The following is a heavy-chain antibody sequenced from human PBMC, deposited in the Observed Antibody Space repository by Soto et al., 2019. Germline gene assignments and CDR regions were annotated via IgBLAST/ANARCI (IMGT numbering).Heavy chain of an antibody. CDR2: IYYSGST. Sequence: SETLSLTCTVSGGSISSYYWSWIRQPPGKGLEWIGYIYYSGSTNYNPSLKSRVTISVDTSKNQFSLKLSSVTAADTAVYYCARWRGYCSGDSSYSGVIGIDVLGEGPTVTV. CDR3: ARWRGYCSGDSSYSGVIGIDV. J-gene: IGHJ6*02. CDR1: GGSISSYY. D-gene: IGHD2-15*01. V-gene: IGHV4-59*01.